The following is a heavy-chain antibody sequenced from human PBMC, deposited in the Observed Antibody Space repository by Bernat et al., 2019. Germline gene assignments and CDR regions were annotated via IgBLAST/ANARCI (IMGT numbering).Heavy chain of an antibody. D-gene: IGHD6-19*01. CDR1: GFTFGDYA. Sequence: EVQLVESGGGLVKPGRSLRLSCTASGFTFGDYAMSWFRQAPGKGLEWVANIKQDGSEKYYVDSVKGRFTISRDNAKNSLYLQMNSLRAEDTAVYYCASPKWSSGWYVFDYWGQGTLVTVSS. CDR3: ASPKWSSGWYVFDY. J-gene: IGHJ4*02. CDR2: IKQDGSEK. V-gene: IGHV3-7*03.